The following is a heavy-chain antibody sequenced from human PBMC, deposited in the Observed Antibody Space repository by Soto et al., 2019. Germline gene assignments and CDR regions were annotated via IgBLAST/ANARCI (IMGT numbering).Heavy chain of an antibody. J-gene: IGHJ4*02. V-gene: IGHV3-23*01. D-gene: IGHD2-15*01. Sequence: VQLLESGGGLVQPGGSLRLSCAASGFTFSSYAMSWVCQAPGKGLEWVSRISDTGGSTYYADSVKGRFTISRDSSKNTLYLQMNSLRADDTAIYYCAKVGELAVGGFDYWGQGTLVTVSS. CDR3: AKVGELAVGGFDY. CDR2: ISDTGGST. CDR1: GFTFSSYA.